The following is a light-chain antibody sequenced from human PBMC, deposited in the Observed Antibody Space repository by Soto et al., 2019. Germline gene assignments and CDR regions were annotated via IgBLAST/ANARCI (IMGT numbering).Light chain of an antibody. Sequence: EFVLTQSPGTLSLPPGERATLSCRASQTVRNNYLAWYQQKPGQAPRLLIYDASSRATGIPDRFSGGGSGTDFTLTISSLQSEDIAVYYCQQYENWPQLTFGGGTKVDIK. CDR1: QTVRNNY. CDR3: QQYENWPQLT. CDR2: DAS. J-gene: IGKJ4*01. V-gene: IGKV3-20*01.